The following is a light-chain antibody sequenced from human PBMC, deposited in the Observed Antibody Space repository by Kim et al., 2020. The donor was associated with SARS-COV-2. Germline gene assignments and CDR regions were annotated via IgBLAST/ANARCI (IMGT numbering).Light chain of an antibody. V-gene: IGLV2-14*01. Sequence: GQSITISCTGTSSDVGGYNYVSWYQQHPGKAPKLMIYEVSKRPSGVSHRFSGSKSGNTASLTISGLQAEDEADYYCSSYASSSTGVFGGGTQLTVL. CDR1: SSDVGGYNY. CDR3: SSYASSSTGV. CDR2: EVS. J-gene: IGLJ3*02.